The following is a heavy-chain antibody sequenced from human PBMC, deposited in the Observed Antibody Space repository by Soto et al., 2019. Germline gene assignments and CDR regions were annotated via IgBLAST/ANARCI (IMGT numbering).Heavy chain of an antibody. CDR1: GYTFTSND. CDR2: MNPKSGDA. Sequence: QVQLVQSGAEVKKPGASVKVSCKASGYTFTSNDIYWLRQAPGQGPEWMGWMNPKSGDARYAQKFQDRLIMTRNTSRTTAYMELTSLTSEDTAVYYCARGRPGGGVKRSWFDPWGQGTLVTVSS. D-gene: IGHD2-8*02. CDR3: ARGRPGGGVKRSWFDP. J-gene: IGHJ5*02. V-gene: IGHV1-8*01.